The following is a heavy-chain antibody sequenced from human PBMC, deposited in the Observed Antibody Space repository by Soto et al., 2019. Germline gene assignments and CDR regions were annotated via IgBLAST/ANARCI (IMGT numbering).Heavy chain of an antibody. Sequence: SETLSLTCTVSGGSISSYYWSWIRQPPGKGLEWIGYIYYIGSTIYKPSLKSRVTISVDTSKNQFSLKLNSVTAADTAVYYCASAGYYDNSGLGYWGQGTLVTVSS. J-gene: IGHJ4*02. D-gene: IGHD3-22*01. V-gene: IGHV4-59*01. CDR3: ASAGYYDNSGLGY. CDR2: IYYIGST. CDR1: GGSISSYY.